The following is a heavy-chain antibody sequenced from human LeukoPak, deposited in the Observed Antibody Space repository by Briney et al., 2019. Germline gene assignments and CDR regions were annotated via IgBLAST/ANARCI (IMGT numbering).Heavy chain of an antibody. CDR1: GGSFSGYY. CDR3: ARGFFGVVPGGPQVDV. V-gene: IGHV4-34*01. CDR2: INHSGST. D-gene: IGHD3-3*01. Sequence: SETLSLTCAVYGGSFSGYYWSWIRQPPGKGLEWIGEINHSGSTNYNPSLKGRVTISVDTSKNQFSLKLSSVTAADTAVYYCARGFFGVVPGGPQVDVWGKGTTVTVSS. J-gene: IGHJ6*04.